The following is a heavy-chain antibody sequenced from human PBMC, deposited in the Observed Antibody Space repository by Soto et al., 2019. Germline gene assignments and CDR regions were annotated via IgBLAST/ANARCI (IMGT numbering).Heavy chain of an antibody. CDR1: DVSITGHY. D-gene: IGHD1-26*01. CDR3: TRGGSGHPFDY. J-gene: IGHJ4*02. Sequence: ASETLSLTCTVSDVSITGHYWTWIRQPPGKGLEWIGNVHYSGSTHYSPSLKSRVIISVDTSENQSSLKLNSVTTADTAVYYCTRGGSGHPFDYWGQGTLVTVSS. V-gene: IGHV4-59*11. CDR2: VHYSGST.